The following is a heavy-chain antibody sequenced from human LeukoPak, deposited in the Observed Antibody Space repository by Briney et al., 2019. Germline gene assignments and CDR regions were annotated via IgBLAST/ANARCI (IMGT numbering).Heavy chain of an antibody. CDR1: GFTFSSYG. V-gene: IGHV3-33*01. J-gene: IGHJ4*02. CDR3: AREVLPTPHNAYCGGDCHSFAY. CDR2: IWYDGSNK. D-gene: IGHD2-21*02. Sequence: PGGSLRLSWAASGFTFSSYGMHWVRQAPGKGREWVAVIWYDGSNKYYADSVKGRFTISRDNSKNTLYLQMSSLRAEDTAVYYCAREVLPTPHNAYCGGDCHSFAYWGQGTLVTVSS.